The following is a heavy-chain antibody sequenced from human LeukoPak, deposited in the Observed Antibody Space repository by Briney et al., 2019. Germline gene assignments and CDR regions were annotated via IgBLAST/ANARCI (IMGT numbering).Heavy chain of an antibody. Sequence: GGSLRLSCAASGFTFSRYDINWVRQAPGKGLEWGSYISSSGTTIDYADSVKGRFTISRDHAKNSLYLQMNSLRAEDTAVYYCARDGGPIDYWGQGTLVTVSS. CDR3: ARDGGPIDY. D-gene: IGHD3-16*01. CDR2: ISSSGTTI. CDR1: GFTFSRYD. V-gene: IGHV3-48*03. J-gene: IGHJ4*02.